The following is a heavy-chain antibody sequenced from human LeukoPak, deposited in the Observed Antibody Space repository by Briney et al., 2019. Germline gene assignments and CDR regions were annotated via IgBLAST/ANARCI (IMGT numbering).Heavy chain of an antibody. D-gene: IGHD6-19*01. CDR1: GGTFSSYA. J-gene: IGHJ6*02. CDR2: IIPILGIA. CDR3: ARTVAGFDYYYYGMDV. V-gene: IGHV1-69*04. Sequence: GASVTVSCKASGGTFSSYAISWVRQAPGQGLEWMGRIIPILGIANYAQKFQGRVTITADKSTSTAYMELSSLRSEDTAVYYCARTVAGFDYYYYGMDVWGQGTTVTVSS.